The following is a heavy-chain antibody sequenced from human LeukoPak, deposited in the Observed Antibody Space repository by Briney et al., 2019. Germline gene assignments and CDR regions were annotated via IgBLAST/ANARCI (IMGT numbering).Heavy chain of an antibody. CDR2: INHSGST. CDR1: GGSFSGYY. CDR3: AESARYFDY. J-gene: IGHJ4*02. Sequence: SETLSLTCAVYGGSFSGYYWSWIRQPPGKGLEWIGEINHSGSTNYNPSLKSRVTISVDTSKNQFSLKLSSVTAADTAVYYCAESARYFDYWGQGSLVTVSS. V-gene: IGHV4-34*01.